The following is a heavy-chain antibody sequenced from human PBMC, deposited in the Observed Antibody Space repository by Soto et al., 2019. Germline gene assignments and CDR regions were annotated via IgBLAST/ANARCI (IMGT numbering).Heavy chain of an antibody. J-gene: IGHJ4*02. CDR1: GFILSSYG. D-gene: IGHD2-21*01. CDR2: ISSSGRIT. CDR3: ARDRPGRGCGLVDF. V-gene: IGHV3-48*03. Sequence: EVQLVESGGGLVQFGGSLRLSCAASGFILSSYGMNWVRQAPGKGLEWISYISSSGRITYYADSVKGRFTISRDCSRNTLCLQVNSLRAEDTAVYYWARDRPGRGCGLVDFWGEGTVVTVSS.